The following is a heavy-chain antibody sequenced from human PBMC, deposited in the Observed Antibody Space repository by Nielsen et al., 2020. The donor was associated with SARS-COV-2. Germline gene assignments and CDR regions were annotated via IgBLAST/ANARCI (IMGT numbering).Heavy chain of an antibody. CDR3: SRSHGNGWYESDY. V-gene: IGHV3-49*04. J-gene: IGHJ4*02. Sequence: GESLKISCTASGFSFGDYAVSWVRQAPGKGLEGVGFIRSKAYGGTIEYAASVKGRFTISRDDSKTIAYLQMNSLKTEDTAVYYCSRSHGNGWYESDYWGQGTLVTVSS. CDR2: IRSKAYGGTI. CDR1: GFSFGDYA. D-gene: IGHD6-19*01.